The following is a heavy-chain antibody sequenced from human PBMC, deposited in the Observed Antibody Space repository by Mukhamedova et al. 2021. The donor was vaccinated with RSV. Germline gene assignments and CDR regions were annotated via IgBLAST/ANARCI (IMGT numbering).Heavy chain of an antibody. D-gene: IGHD3-22*01. Sequence: GLEWVSLIYSVGGTYYSDSVNGRFTISRDNSKNTLYLQMNSLRAEDTAVYYCPRATYYYDGSGYYHWYFDLW. CDR2: IYSVGGT. J-gene: IGHJ2*01. V-gene: IGHV3-66*02. CDR3: PRATYYYDGSGYYHWYFDL.